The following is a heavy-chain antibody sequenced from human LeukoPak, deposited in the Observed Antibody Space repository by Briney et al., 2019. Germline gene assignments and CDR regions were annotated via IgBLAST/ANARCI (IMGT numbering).Heavy chain of an antibody. V-gene: IGHV4-59*01. CDR1: GGSISSFY. CDR2: VYYTGYT. Sequence: SETLSLTCTVSGGSISSFYWSWMRQPPGKGLEWIGYVYYTGYTNYNPSLESRVTISVDTSKNQFSLKLTSVTAADTAVYYCARSLFTPGYNWFDPWGQGTLVTVSS. CDR3: ARSLFTPGYNWFDP. J-gene: IGHJ5*02. D-gene: IGHD7-27*01.